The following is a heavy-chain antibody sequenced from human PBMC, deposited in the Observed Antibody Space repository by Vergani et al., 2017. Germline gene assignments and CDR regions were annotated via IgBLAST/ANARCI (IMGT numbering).Heavy chain of an antibody. CDR2: INDNGYT. CDR1: GKSFSGHY. Sequence: QVHLQQWGTGLLKPSETLSLTCEVQGKSFSGHYWSWIRQPPGKGLEWIGEINDNGYTNYNPLFESRVIVSADTSKNQFSLKLMSVTAADTAMYYCGRVADFYGLGSRLLDLWGQGILVTVSS. J-gene: IGHJ5*02. D-gene: IGHD3-10*01. V-gene: IGHV4-34*01. CDR3: GRVADFYGLGSRLLDL.